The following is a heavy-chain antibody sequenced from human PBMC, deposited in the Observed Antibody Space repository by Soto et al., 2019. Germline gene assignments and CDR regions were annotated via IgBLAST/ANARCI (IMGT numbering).Heavy chain of an antibody. CDR1: GYTFTSYA. D-gene: IGHD3-3*01. CDR2: SNAGNGNT. CDR3: GRGYDFWSGYSNWFDP. Sequence: QVQLVQSGAEVKKPGASVKVSCKASGYTFTSYAMHWVRQAPGQRLEWMGWSNAGNGNTKYSQKFQGRVTITRDTSASRAYRELSSLRSEDTGVYYCGRGYDFWSGYSNWFDPWGQGTLVTVSS. V-gene: IGHV1-3*01. J-gene: IGHJ5*02.